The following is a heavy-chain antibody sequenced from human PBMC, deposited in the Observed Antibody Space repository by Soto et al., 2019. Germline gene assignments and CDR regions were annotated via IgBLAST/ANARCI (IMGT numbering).Heavy chain of an antibody. V-gene: IGHV5-51*03. CDR1: GYNFAGYW. Sequence: GESLKISCKGSGYNFAGYWIAWVRQMPGKGLESMGIIYPSDSDTRYRPSFQGQVTISADKSISSAYLQWSSLRASDTAMYYCARGGVSTRTFDYWGQGTPVTVSS. CDR3: ARGGVSTRTFDY. J-gene: IGHJ4*02. CDR2: IYPSDSDT. D-gene: IGHD3-3*01.